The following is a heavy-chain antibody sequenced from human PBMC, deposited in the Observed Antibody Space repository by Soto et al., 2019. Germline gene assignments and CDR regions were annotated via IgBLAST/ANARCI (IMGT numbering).Heavy chain of an antibody. CDR1: GGSISSSSYY. D-gene: IGHD6-19*01. CDR2: IYYSGST. Sequence: SETLSLTCTVSGGSISSSSYYWGWIRQPPGKGLEWIGSIYYSGSTYYNPSLKSRVTISVDTSKNQFSLKLSSVTAADTAVYYCAREVEQWPLNDAFDIWGQGTMVTVSS. CDR3: AREVEQWPLNDAFDI. J-gene: IGHJ3*02. V-gene: IGHV4-39*02.